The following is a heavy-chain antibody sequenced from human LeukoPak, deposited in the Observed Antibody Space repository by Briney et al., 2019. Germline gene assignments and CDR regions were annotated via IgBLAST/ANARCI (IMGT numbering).Heavy chain of an antibody. J-gene: IGHJ4*02. CDR2: LYYSGST. CDR1: GGSISTGTYY. Sequence: SETLSLTCTVSGGSISTGTYYWGWLRQPPGKGLEWLGSLYYSGSTYYNPSLKSRVTISVDTSKNQFSLKLSSVTAADTAVYYCARHWRYFDWLRGYFDYWGQGTLVTVSS. D-gene: IGHD3-9*01. CDR3: ARHWRYFDWLRGYFDY. V-gene: IGHV4-39*01.